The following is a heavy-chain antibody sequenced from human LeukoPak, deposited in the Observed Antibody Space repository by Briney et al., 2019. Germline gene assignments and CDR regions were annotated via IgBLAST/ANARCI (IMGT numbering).Heavy chain of an antibody. CDR3: ARGSGNIAAAGSFDY. V-gene: IGHV3-66*02. J-gene: IGHJ4*02. CDR2: IYSGGST. CDR1: GFTVGTNY. Sequence: GGSLRLSRAASGFTVGTNYMSWVRQAPGKGLEWVSLIYSGGSTYHADSVKGRFTLSRDNSKNTLYLQMNSLRTEDTAVYYCARGSGNIAAAGSFDYWGQGTLVTVSS. D-gene: IGHD6-13*01.